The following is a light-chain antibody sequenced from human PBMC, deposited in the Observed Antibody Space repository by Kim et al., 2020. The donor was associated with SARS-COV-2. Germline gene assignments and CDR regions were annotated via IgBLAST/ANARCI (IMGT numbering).Light chain of an antibody. J-gene: IGKJ2*01. CDR2: KAS. CDR3: HQYYSYST. V-gene: IGKV1-5*03. CDR1: QSITNT. Sequence: LSASVGDRVTITCRASQSITNTLAWFQQKSGKAPKLLIYKASSLESGVPSRFSGSGSGTEFTLTISSLQPDDSATDYCHQYYSYSTFGQGTKLEI.